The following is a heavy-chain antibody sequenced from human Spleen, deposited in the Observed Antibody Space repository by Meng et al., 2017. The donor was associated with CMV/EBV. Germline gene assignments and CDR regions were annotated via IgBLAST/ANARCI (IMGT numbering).Heavy chain of an antibody. V-gene: IGHV3-48*03. CDR1: GFTFSSYE. CDR3: ARVNMVRGVIPYYYGMDV. Sequence: GGSLRLSCAASGFTFSSYEMNWVRQAPGKGLEWVSYIGSSGIIIYYTDSVKGRFTISRDNAENSLYLQMNSLRAEDTALYYCARVNMVRGVIPYYYGMDVWGQGTTVTVSS. J-gene: IGHJ6*02. D-gene: IGHD3-10*01. CDR2: IGSSGIII.